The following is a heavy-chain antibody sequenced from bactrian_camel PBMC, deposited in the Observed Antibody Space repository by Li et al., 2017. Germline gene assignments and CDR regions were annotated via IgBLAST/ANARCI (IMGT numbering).Heavy chain of an antibody. Sequence: VQLVESGGGSVQAGGSLRLSCSASRYTASRAWFRQAPGKGLEWVSSINSDGVNTYYADSVKGRFTISKDNAKNTLYLQMNSLKPEDTAVYYCAADVNYYSDYEGLGWGQGTQVTVS. CDR1: RYTAS. J-gene: IGHJ4*01. V-gene: IGHV3S40*01. CDR3: AADVNYYSDYEGLG. CDR2: INSDGVNT. D-gene: IGHD4*01.